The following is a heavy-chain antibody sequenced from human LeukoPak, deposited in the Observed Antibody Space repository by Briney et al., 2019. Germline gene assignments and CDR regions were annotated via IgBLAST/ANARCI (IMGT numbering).Heavy chain of an antibody. CDR2: INWNGGST. D-gene: IGHD3-10*01. Sequence: GGSLRLSCAASGFTFDDYGMSWVRQAPGKGLEWVSGINWNGGSTGYADSVKGRFTISRDNAKNSLYLQMNSLRAEDTAVYFCASPGQLLWFGELPGLDYWGQGTLVTVSS. CDR1: GFTFDDYG. CDR3: ASPGQLLWFGELPGLDY. J-gene: IGHJ4*02. V-gene: IGHV3-20*04.